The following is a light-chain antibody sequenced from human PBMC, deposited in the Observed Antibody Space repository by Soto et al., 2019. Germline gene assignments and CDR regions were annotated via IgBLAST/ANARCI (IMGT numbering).Light chain of an antibody. Sequence: DIQMTQSPSSLSASVVGRFIVTFLASQRINNYLNLYQQKPGKAPKLLIYAASSLQSGVPSRFSGSGSGTDFTLTISSLQPEDFATYYCQQSYSTPQTFGQGTKVDI. CDR1: QRINNY. CDR3: QQSYSTPQT. CDR2: AAS. J-gene: IGKJ1*01. V-gene: IGKV1-39*01.